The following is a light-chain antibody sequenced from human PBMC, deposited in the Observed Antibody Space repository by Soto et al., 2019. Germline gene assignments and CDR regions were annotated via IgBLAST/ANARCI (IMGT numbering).Light chain of an antibody. J-gene: IGKJ3*01. CDR2: DAS. CDR1: QSASNS. V-gene: IGKV3-11*01. Sequence: EIVLTQSPATLSLSPGERATLSCRASQSASNSLAWYQQKPGQPPRLLIYDASNRATGIPARFSGSGSETDFTLTISSLEPEDFAVYYCQLRSNWLFTFGPGTKVDI. CDR3: QLRSNWLFT.